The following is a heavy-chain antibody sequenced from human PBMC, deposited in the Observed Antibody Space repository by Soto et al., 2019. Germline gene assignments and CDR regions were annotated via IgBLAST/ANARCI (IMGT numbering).Heavy chain of an antibody. J-gene: IGHJ4*02. CDR3: ARLSGAAAGTGLVGY. D-gene: IGHD6-13*01. CDR2: ISAYNGNT. V-gene: IGHV1-18*01. Sequence: QVQLVQSGAEVKKPGASVKVSCKASGYTFTSYGISWVRQAPGQGLEWMGWISAYNGNTNYAQKLQGRVTMTTDTSTSTVYMELRSLRSDDTAVYYCARLSGAAAGTGLVGYWGQGTLVTVSS. CDR1: GYTFTSYG.